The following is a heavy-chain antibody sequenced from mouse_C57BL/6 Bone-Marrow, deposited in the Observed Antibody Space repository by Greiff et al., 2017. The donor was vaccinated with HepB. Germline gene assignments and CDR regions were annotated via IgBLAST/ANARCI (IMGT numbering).Heavy chain of an antibody. CDR3: ARYHYGNPKGFAY. D-gene: IGHD2-1*01. J-gene: IGHJ3*01. CDR1: GYTFTSYW. Sequence: VQLQQPGAELVKPGASVKMSCKASGYTFTSYWITWVKQRPGQGLEWIGDIYPGSGSTNYNEKFKSKATLTVDTSSSTAYMQLSSLTSEDSAVYYCARYHYGNPKGFAYWGQGTLVTVSA. V-gene: IGHV1-55*01. CDR2: IYPGSGST.